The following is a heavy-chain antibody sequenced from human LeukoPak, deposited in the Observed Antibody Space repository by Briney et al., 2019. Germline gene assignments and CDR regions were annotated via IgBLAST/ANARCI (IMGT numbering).Heavy chain of an antibody. Sequence: SETLSLTCTVSGGSISGRSYSWGWIRQPPGKGLEWIGQIYASGITEYNPSLKSRVTISVGTSKNQFSLMLTSLTAADTAMYHCARLHPSGPEDHWGQGTLVIVSS. CDR2: IYASGIT. CDR3: ARLHPSGPEDH. CDR1: GGSISGRSYS. J-gene: IGHJ4*02. D-gene: IGHD6-19*01. V-gene: IGHV4-39*01.